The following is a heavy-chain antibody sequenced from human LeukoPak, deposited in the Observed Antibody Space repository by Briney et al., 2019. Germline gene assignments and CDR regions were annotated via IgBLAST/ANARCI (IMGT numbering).Heavy chain of an antibody. J-gene: IGHJ4*02. V-gene: IGHV3-48*02. D-gene: IGHD5-18*01. Sequence: PGGSLRLSCAASGFTFSSYTMNWVRQAPGKGLECVSYISSSGSISYADSVKGRFTISRDNAKNSLYLQMNSLRDEDTAVYYCARMIDYNYGYAFDYWGQGTLVTVSS. CDR3: ARMIDYNYGYAFDY. CDR2: ISSSGSI. CDR1: GFTFSSYT.